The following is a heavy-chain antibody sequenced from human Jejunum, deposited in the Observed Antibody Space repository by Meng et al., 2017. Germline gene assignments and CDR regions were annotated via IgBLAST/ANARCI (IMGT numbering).Heavy chain of an antibody. D-gene: IGHD1-26*01. V-gene: IGHV4-59*13. CDR2: IYYSGGT. CDR1: GDSISGYY. J-gene: IGHJ4*02. CDR3: ARQIPSATKGRFDY. Sequence: SETLSLTCTVSGDSISGYYWSWIRQLPGKGLEWIAYIYYSGGTNYSPSLKSRVTISVDTAKNQFSLKLNSVTAADTAMYYCARQIPSATKGRFDYWGQGTRVTVSS.